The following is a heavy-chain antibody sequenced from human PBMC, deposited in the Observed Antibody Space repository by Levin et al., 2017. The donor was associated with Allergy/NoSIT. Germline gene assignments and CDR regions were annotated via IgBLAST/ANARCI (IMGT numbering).Heavy chain of an antibody. CDR1: GFTFSSYS. J-gene: IGHJ6*02. Sequence: PGGSLRLSCAASGFTFSSYSMNWVRQAPGKGLEWVSSISSSSSYIYYADSVKGRFTISRDNAKNSLYLQMNSLRAEDTAVYYCARGPLRSFYYYYGMDVWGQGTTVTVSS. CDR2: ISSSSSYI. CDR3: ARGPLRSFYYYYGMDV. D-gene: IGHD4-17*01. V-gene: IGHV3-21*01.